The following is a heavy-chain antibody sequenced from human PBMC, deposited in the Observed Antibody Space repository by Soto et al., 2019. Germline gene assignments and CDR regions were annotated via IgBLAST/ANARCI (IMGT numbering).Heavy chain of an antibody. CDR1: GVSVTSYT. J-gene: IGHJ4*02. D-gene: IGHD2-21*02. CDR2: VFSSVSA. Sequence: TLSLTCSVSGVSVTSYTWSWVRQPANKGLEWIGRVFSSVSATYNPSLKSRVSISMDTAENRISLKLDSVTAADAGVYFCARDGMTTGDTWGPGTPVTVSS. V-gene: IGHV4-4*07. CDR3: ARDGMTTGDT.